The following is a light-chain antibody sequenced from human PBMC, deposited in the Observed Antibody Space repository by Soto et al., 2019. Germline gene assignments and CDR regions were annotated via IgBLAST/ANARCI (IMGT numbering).Light chain of an antibody. CDR1: SSNIGSNT. CDR3: AAWDDSLNGVV. V-gene: IGLV1-44*01. CDR2: SNN. J-gene: IGLJ2*01. Sequence: QSVLTQPPSASGTPGQRVTISCSGSSSNIGSNTVNWSQQLPGTAPQLLIYSNNQRPSGVPDRFSGSKSGTSASLAISGLQSEDEADYYCAAWDDSLNGVVFGGGTKVTVL.